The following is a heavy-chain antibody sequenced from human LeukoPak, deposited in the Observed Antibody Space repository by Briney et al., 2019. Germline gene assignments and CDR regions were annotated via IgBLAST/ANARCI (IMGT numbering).Heavy chain of an antibody. CDR2: ISSSGSAM. Sequence: GGSLRLSCAASGFTFSDYYMSWIRQAPGKGLEWISYISSSGSAMYYADSVKGRFTISRDNAKNSLYLQMNSLRAEDTAMYYCARDVGYRYAQMFFDIWGQGQWSPSLQ. V-gene: IGHV3-11*01. D-gene: IGHD5-18*01. J-gene: IGHJ3*02. CDR3: ARDVGYRYAQMFFDI. CDR1: GFTFSDYY.